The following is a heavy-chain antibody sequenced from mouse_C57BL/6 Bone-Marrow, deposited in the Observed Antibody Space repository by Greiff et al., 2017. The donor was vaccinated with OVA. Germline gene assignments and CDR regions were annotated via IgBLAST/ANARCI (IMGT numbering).Heavy chain of an antibody. CDR2: IYPYNGVS. J-gene: IGHJ2*01. V-gene: IGHV1-31*01. CDR3: ARKSELYFDY. CDR1: GYSFTGYY. Sequence: DVKLQESGPELVKPGASVKISCKASGYSFTGYYMHWVKQSHGNILDWIGYIYPYNGVSSYNQKFKGTATLTVDKSSSTAYMELRSLTSEDAAVYYCARKSELYFDYWGQGTTLTVSS.